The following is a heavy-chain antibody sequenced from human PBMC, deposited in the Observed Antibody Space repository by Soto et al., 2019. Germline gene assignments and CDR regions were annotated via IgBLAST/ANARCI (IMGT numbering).Heavy chain of an antibody. D-gene: IGHD2-2*01. Sequence: GASVKVSCKASGYTFTGYYMHWVRQAPGQGLEWMGWINPNSGGTNYAQKFQGWVTMTRDTPISTAYMELSRLRSDDTAVYYCAFGGSTRPLSPGYYYYGMDVWGQGTTVTVSS. J-gene: IGHJ6*02. CDR1: GYTFTGYY. CDR3: AFGGSTRPLSPGYYYYGMDV. CDR2: INPNSGGT. V-gene: IGHV1-2*04.